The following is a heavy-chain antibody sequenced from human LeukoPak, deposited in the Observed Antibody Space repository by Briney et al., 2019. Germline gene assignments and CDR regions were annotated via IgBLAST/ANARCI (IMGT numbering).Heavy chain of an antibody. CDR2: IKEDGSVT. D-gene: IGHD3-16*01. Sequence: GGSLRLSCAASGFTFSGYWMNWVRQAPGKGLEWVANIKEDGSVTNYVDSVKGRFTISRDNAKNSLGLQMNSLRAEDTAVYYCGGDPGRGGKGVMDHWGQGTLVTVSS. CDR1: GFTFSGYW. CDR3: GGDPGRGGKGVMDH. V-gene: IGHV3-7*01. J-gene: IGHJ4*02.